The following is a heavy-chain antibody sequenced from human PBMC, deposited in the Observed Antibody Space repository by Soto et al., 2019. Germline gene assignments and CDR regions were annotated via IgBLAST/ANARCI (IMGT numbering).Heavy chain of an antibody. CDR3: ASPHMSIVGATTYFDY. CDR1: VGTFSSYA. V-gene: IGHV1-69*01. CDR2: IIPIFGTA. D-gene: IGHD1-26*01. Sequence: QVQLVQSGAEVKKPGSSVKVSCKASVGTFSSYAISWVRQAPGQGLEWMGGIIPIFGTANYAQKFQGRVTITADESTRTADIELSSLRSEDTAVYYCASPHMSIVGATTYFDYCGQGTLFTVSS. J-gene: IGHJ4*02.